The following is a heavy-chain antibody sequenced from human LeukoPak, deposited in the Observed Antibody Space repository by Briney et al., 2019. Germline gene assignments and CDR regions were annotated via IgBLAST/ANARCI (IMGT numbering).Heavy chain of an antibody. CDR2: IYPGDSDT. CDR1: GYSFTSYW. J-gene: IGHJ4*02. Sequence: GESLKISCKGSGYSFTSYWIGWVRQMPGKGLEWMGIIYPGDSDTRYSPSFQGQVTISADKSIRTAYLQWSSLKASNTAMYYCATAYYYDSSGYSFDYWGQGTLVTVSS. V-gene: IGHV5-51*01. D-gene: IGHD3-22*01. CDR3: ATAYYYDSSGYSFDY.